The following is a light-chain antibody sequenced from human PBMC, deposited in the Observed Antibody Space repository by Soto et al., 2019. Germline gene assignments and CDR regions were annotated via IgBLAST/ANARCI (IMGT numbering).Light chain of an antibody. V-gene: IGLV2-14*03. J-gene: IGLJ2*01. CDR3: SSFVGSNALRVA. Sequence: QLVLTQPASVSGSPGQSITISCTGSSSDVGAYNFVSWYQQYPGKAPRLLIYDVNDRPSGVSNRFSGSKSGNMASLTISGLQAEDEADYYCSSFVGSNALRVAFGGGTKLTVL. CDR2: DVN. CDR1: SSDVGAYNF.